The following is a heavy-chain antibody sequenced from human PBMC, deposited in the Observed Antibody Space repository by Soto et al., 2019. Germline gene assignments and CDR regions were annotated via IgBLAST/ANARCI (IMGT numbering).Heavy chain of an antibody. CDR3: AGDPDSHYNDSHASSYP. J-gene: IGHJ5*02. CDR2: IIPIIGII. Sequence: QVQLVQSGAEVKKPGSSVKVSCKASGGTFSTYTITWVRQAPGQGLEWMGRIIPIIGIINYAQKFQGRVTITEDKFTGTAYMELTRLRSDDTAVYYCAGDPDSHYNDSHASSYPWGQGTLVTVSS. V-gene: IGHV1-69*08. CDR1: GGTFSTYT. D-gene: IGHD3-22*01.